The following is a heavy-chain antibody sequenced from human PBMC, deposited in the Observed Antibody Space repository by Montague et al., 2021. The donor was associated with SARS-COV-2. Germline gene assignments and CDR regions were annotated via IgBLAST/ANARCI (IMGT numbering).Heavy chain of an antibody. J-gene: IGHJ3*01. CDR3: ARGQVTISGVLIFIPAAGHLDG. CDR2: INHTGSA. Sequence: SETLYLTCAVYSGSFSDFYWTWIRQSPGKGLEWIGEINHTGSATYNPSLKGRVTLSRDTSKNQSSLKLQSVTPAETGVYYRARGQVTISGVLIFIPAAGHLDGWGQGTSVTVSS. V-gene: IGHV4-34*01. CDR1: SGSFSDFY. D-gene: IGHD3-3*01.